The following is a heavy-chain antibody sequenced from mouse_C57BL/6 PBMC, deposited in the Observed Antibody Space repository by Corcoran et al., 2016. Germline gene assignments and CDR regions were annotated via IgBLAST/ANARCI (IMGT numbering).Heavy chain of an antibody. CDR1: GYTFTDYY. CDR3: ARRENGYLWYFDV. CDR2: INPNNGGT. J-gene: IGHJ1*03. V-gene: IGHV1-26*01. Sequence: EVQLQQSGPELVKPGASVKISCKASGYTFTDYYMNWVKQSHGKSLEWIGDINPNNGGTSYNQKFKGKATLTVDKSSSTAYMELRSLTSEDSAVYYCARRENGYLWYFDVWGTGTTVTVSS. D-gene: IGHD2-2*01.